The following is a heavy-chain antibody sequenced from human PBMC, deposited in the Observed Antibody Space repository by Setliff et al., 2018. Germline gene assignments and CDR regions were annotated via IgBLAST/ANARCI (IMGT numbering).Heavy chain of an antibody. V-gene: IGHV4-38-2*01. Sequence: PSETLSLTCAVSGYSISSDYYWGWIRQPPGKGLEWIGSIYHSGSTYYNPSLKSRVTISVDTSKNQFSLKLRSVTAADTAVYYCARLGGYSYGLFRNWGQGTLVTVSS. CDR2: IYHSGST. CDR3: ARLGGYSYGLFRN. D-gene: IGHD5-18*01. J-gene: IGHJ4*02. CDR1: GYSISSDYY.